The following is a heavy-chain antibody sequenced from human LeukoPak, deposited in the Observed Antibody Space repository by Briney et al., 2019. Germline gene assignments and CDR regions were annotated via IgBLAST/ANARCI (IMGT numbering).Heavy chain of an antibody. J-gene: IGHJ6*03. V-gene: IGHV4-4*07. CDR3: ARDAPYDSSGYYYYYYYYYMDV. Sequence: SETLSLTRAVSGGSISSYYWSWIRQPAGKGLEWIGRIYTSGSTNYNPSLKSRVTMSVDTSKNQFSLKLSSVTAADTAVYYCARDAPYDSSGYYYYYYYYYMDVWGKGTTVTVSS. CDR2: IYTSGST. D-gene: IGHD3-22*01. CDR1: GGSISSYY.